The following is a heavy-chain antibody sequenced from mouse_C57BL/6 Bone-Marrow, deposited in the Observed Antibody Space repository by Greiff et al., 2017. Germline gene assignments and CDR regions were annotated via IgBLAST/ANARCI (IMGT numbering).Heavy chain of an antibody. V-gene: IGHV1-81*01. D-gene: IGHD1-1*01. J-gene: IGHJ2*01. CDR2: IYPRSGNT. Sequence: VQLQQSGAELARPGASVKLSCKASGYTFTSYGISWVKQRTGQGLEWIGEIYPRSGNTYYNEKFKGKATLTADKSSSTAYMELRSLTSEDAADYCCARGVTTVVAPFGEWGQGTTLTVSS. CDR3: ARGVTTVVAPFGE. CDR1: GYTFTSYG.